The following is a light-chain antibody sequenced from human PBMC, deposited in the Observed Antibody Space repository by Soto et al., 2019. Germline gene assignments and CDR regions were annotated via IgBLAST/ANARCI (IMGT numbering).Light chain of an antibody. CDR1: NIGSKS. CDR3: QVWDSSSDHRVV. CDR2: DDS. V-gene: IGLV3-21*02. Sequence: SYELTQPPSVSVAPGQTARITCGGNNIGSKSVHWYQQKPGQAPVLVVYDDSDRPSWIPERFSGSNSGNTATLTISRVEAGDEADYYCQVWDSSSDHRVVFGGGTKLTDL. J-gene: IGLJ2*01.